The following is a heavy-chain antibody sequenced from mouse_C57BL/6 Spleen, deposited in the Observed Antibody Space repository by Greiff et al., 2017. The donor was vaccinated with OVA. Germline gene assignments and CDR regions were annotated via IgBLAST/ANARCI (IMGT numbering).Heavy chain of an antibody. D-gene: IGHD4-1*01. CDR3: ARGAGVGRSYFDY. Sequence: VQLQQPGTELVKPGASVKLSCKASGYTFTSYWMHWVKQRPGQGLEWIGNINPSNGGTNYNEKFKSKATLTVDKSSSTAYMQLSSLTSEDSAFYYCARGAGVGRSYFDYWGQGTTLTVSS. CDR2: INPSNGGT. V-gene: IGHV1-53*01. CDR1: GYTFTSYW. J-gene: IGHJ2*01.